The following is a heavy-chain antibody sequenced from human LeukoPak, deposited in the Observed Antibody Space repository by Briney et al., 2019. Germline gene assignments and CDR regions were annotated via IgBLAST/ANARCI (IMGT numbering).Heavy chain of an antibody. CDR1: GGSINSSSYY. J-gene: IGHJ4*02. Sequence: SETLSLTCTVSGGSINSSSYYWGWIRQPPGKGLEWIGSIYYSGSTYYNPSLKSRVTISVDTSKNQFSLKLSSVTAADTAVYYCARHLGYSSGWYYFDYWGQGTLVTVSS. CDR2: IYYSGST. V-gene: IGHV4-39*01. CDR3: ARHLGYSSGWYYFDY. D-gene: IGHD6-19*01.